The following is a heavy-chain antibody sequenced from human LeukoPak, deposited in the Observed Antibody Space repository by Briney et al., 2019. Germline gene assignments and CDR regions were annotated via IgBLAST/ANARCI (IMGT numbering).Heavy chain of an antibody. CDR3: ARHPELYFFDY. Sequence: GSLRLSCTASGFTFSTYSMIWVRQAPGKGLEWIGYISYSGSTNYNPSLKSRVTISADTSKNQVSLTLSSVTAADTAVYYCARHPELYFFDYWGQGTLVTVSS. J-gene: IGHJ4*02. D-gene: IGHD3-10*01. CDR1: GFTFSTYS. V-gene: IGHV4-59*08. CDR2: ISYSGST.